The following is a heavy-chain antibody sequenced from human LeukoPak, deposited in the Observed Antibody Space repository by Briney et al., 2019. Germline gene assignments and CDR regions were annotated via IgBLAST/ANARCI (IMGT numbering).Heavy chain of an antibody. Sequence: GGSLRLSCAASGFTFSDYYMSWIRQAPGKGLEWVSYISSSGSTLYYADSVKGRFTISRDNAKNSLYLQMNSLRAEDTAVYYCARGIQYCSSTSCYMVPREEYYFDYWGQGTLVTVSS. CDR3: ARGIQYCSSTSCYMVPREEYYFDY. CDR2: ISSSGSTL. D-gene: IGHD2-2*02. V-gene: IGHV3-11*01. J-gene: IGHJ4*02. CDR1: GFTFSDYY.